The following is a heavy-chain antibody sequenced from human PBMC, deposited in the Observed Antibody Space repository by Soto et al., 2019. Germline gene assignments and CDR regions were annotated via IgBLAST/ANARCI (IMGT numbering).Heavy chain of an antibody. CDR2: IDWGDDK. Sequence: SGPTLVNPTQTLTLTCTFSGFSLSTSGMCVSWIRQPPGKALEWLALIDWGDDKYYTTSLKTRLTISKDTSKNQVVLTMTNMDPVDTATFYCARILTVWGSRGYHYLLDFRGQGT. V-gene: IGHV2-70*01. D-gene: IGHD3-16*01. CDR1: GFSLSTSGMC. CDR3: ARILTVWGSRGYHYLLDF. J-gene: IGHJ6*02.